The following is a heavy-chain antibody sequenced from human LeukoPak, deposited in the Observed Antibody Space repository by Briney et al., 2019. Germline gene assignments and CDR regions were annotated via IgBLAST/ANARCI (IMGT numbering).Heavy chain of an antibody. J-gene: IGHJ4*02. CDR3: AKDRGSGSYPSPLFDY. CDR2: ISYDESNK. D-gene: IGHD3-10*01. Sequence: PGGSLRLSCAVSGFIFSSYGMHWVRQAPGKGLEWVAAISYDESNKYYAESVKGRFTISRDNYKNTLYLQMNSLRAEDTAVYYCAKDRGSGSYPSPLFDYWGRGIPVTVSS. V-gene: IGHV3-30*18. CDR1: GFIFSSYG.